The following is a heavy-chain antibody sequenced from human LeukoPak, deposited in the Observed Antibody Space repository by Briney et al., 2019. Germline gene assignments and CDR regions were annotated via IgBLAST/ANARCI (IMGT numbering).Heavy chain of an antibody. CDR2: ISYDGSNK. Sequence: GGSLRLSCAASGFTFSSYAMHWVRQAPGKGLEWVAVISYDGSNKYYADSVKGRFTISRDNSKNTLYLQMNSLRAEDTAVYYCAKDYYDSGVRVDEKNTDYWGQRTLVTVSS. CDR1: GFTFSSYA. V-gene: IGHV3-30-3*01. CDR3: AKDYYDSGVRVDEKNTDY. J-gene: IGHJ4*02. D-gene: IGHD3-22*01.